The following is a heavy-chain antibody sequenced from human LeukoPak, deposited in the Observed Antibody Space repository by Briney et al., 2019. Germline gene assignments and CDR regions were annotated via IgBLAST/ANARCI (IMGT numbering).Heavy chain of an antibody. CDR3: AKQATIFGVVIMGFDP. CDR1: GGSFSGYY. CDR2: INHSGST. Sequence: SETLSLTCAVYGGSFSGYYWSWIRQPPGKGLEWIGEINHSGSTNYNPSLKSRVTISVDTSKNQFSLKLSSVTAADTAVYYCAKQATIFGVVIMGFDPWGQGTLVTVSS. D-gene: IGHD3-3*01. V-gene: IGHV4-34*01. J-gene: IGHJ5*02.